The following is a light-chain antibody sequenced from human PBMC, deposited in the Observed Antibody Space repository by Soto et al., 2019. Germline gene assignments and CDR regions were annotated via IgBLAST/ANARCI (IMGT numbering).Light chain of an antibody. V-gene: IGKV1-5*01. CDR1: QSISTR. CDR3: QHYDTDRPT. CDR2: DAS. Sequence: DIQMTQSPSTLSSSVGDRVTITCRATQSISTRLAWYQQKPGKAPKLLIYDASSLESGVPSRFSGSGSGTEFTLTISGLQPDDVATYYCQHYDTDRPTFGLGTKVDIK. J-gene: IGKJ1*01.